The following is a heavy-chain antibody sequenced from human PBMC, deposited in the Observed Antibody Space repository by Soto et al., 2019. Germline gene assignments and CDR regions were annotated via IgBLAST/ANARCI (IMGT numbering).Heavy chain of an antibody. D-gene: IGHD3-10*01. CDR3: ASLRGSATNYLFDY. CDR2: IFYNGNS. V-gene: IGHV4-31*03. J-gene: IGHJ4*02. CDR1: GGSISNDDYY. Sequence: QVQLQESGPGLVQPSQTLSLTCTVSGGSISNDDYYWSWVRQHPGKGLEWIGYIFYNGNSYYNPSLRSRTTISVDTSKNQFSLKVTSVTAADTALYYCASLRGSATNYLFDYWGQGTLVNVSS.